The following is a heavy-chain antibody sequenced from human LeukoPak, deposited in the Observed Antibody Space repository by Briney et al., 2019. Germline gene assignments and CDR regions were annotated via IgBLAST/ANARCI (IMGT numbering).Heavy chain of an antibody. CDR2: INHSGST. CDR3: ARAADYYYYGMDV. J-gene: IGHJ6*02. CDR1: GGSFSGYY. V-gene: IGHV4-34*01. D-gene: IGHD6-13*01. Sequence: SETLSLTCAVYGGSFSGYYWSWIRQPPGKGLEWIGEINHSGSTNYNPSLKSRVTISVDTSKNQFSLKLSSVTAADTAVYYCARAADYYYYGMDVWGQGTTVTVSS.